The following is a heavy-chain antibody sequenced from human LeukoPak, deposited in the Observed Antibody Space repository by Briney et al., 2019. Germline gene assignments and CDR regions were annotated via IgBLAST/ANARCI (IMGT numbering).Heavy chain of an antibody. CDR2: ITNSGGST. J-gene: IGHJ6*04. CDR1: GFTFSSYA. D-gene: IGHD3-10*02. V-gene: IGHV3-23*01. Sequence: GGSLRLSCAASGFTFSSYAMSWVRQAPGKGLEWVSAITNSGGSTFYADSVKGRFTISRDNSKNTLYLQMNSLRAEDTAVYYCAELGITMIGGVWGKGTTVTISS. CDR3: AELGITMIGGV.